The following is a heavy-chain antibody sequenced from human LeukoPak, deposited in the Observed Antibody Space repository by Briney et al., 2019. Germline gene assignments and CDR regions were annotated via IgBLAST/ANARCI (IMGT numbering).Heavy chain of an antibody. J-gene: IGHJ4*02. CDR2: ISYDGSNK. Sequence: PGGPLNPSWQAPDLISRNNAFNWARQPQAKGLEWLIFISYDGSNKYYADSVKGRFTISRDNSKNTLYLQMNSLRAEDTAVYYCARDTYGSDYWGQGTLVTVSS. V-gene: IGHV3-30*04. CDR1: DLISRNNA. D-gene: IGHD3-10*01. CDR3: ARDTYGSDY.